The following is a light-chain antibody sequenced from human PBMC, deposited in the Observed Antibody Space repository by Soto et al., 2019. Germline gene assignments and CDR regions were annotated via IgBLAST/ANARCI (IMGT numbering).Light chain of an antibody. V-gene: IGKV1-9*01. CDR3: QQLHDYPIT. J-gene: IGKJ5*01. CDR2: AAS. CDR1: QGIRSY. Sequence: DIQLTQSPSFLSASVGDRVTITCRASQGIRSYLAWYQQKPGKAPKLLIYAASSLQSGVPSRFSGSGSGTDFTLTISSLQPEDFATYYCQQLHDYPITFGQGTRLEIK.